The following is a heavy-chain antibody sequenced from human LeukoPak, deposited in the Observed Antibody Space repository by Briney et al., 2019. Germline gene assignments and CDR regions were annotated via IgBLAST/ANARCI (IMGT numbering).Heavy chain of an antibody. D-gene: IGHD3-10*01. V-gene: IGHV1-2*02. J-gene: IGHJ4*02. CDR1: GYGFSAHY. Sequence: GASVKVSCKASGYGFSAHYMHWVRQAPGQGLEWMGWINPNSGTASFAQEFQGRVTMTRDTSTSTAYMELTILSSDDTALYYCARSRDTIGTTFDYWGQGTLVTVSS. CDR2: INPNSGTA. CDR3: ARSRDTIGTTFDY.